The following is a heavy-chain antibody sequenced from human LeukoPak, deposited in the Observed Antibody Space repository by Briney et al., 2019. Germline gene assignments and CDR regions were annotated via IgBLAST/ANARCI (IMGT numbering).Heavy chain of an antibody. V-gene: IGHV4-59*12. J-gene: IGHJ4*02. CDR3: ARKRVFVVVPAARGSFDY. Sequence: SETLSLTCTVSGGSISSYYWSWIRQPPGKGLERIGYIYYSGSTNYNPSLKSRVTISVDTSKNQFSLKLSSVTAADTAVYYCARKRVFVVVPAARGSFDYWGQGTLVTVSS. CDR2: IYYSGST. D-gene: IGHD2-2*01. CDR1: GGSISSYY.